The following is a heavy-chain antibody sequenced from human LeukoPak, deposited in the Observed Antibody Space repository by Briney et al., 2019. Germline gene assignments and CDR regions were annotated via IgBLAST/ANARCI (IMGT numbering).Heavy chain of an antibody. J-gene: IGHJ4*02. CDR2: INHSGST. CDR3: AREGEYYDILTGYYYFDY. D-gene: IGHD3-9*01. CDR1: GGSFSGYY. V-gene: IGHV4-34*01. Sequence: SETLSLTCAVYGGSFSGYYWSWIRQPPGKGLEWIGEINHSGSTNYNPSLKSRVTISVDTSKNQFSLKLSSVTAADTAVYYCAREGEYYDILTGYYYFDYWGQGTLVTVSS.